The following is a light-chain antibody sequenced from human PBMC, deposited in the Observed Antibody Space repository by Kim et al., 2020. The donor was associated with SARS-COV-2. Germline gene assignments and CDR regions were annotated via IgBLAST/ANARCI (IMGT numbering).Light chain of an antibody. CDR2: KAS. Sequence: DIQMTQSPSSLSASVGDRVTITCRASQSITTNLNWYQQKPGKAPKLLIYKASTLQSGVPSRFSGVGSGTDFTLAISNLQPEDFATYYCQQSYSVPVTFGQGTRLEIK. CDR1: QSITTN. V-gene: IGKV1-39*01. J-gene: IGKJ5*01. CDR3: QQSYSVPVT.